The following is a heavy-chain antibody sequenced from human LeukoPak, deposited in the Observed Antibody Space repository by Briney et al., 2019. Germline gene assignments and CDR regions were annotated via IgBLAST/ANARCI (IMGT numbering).Heavy chain of an antibody. CDR3: AQEAVVTSTGIGWYGMHV. D-gene: IGHD2-21*02. CDR1: GSSFSVYC. J-gene: IGHJ6*02. Sequence: ASVNVSCKASGSSFSVYCMYWVRQAPGQGLEWMGWINPNSGGTKYPQKFQGRVTMTRDTSISTAYMELSRLRSDDTAVYYCAQEAVVTSTGIGWYGMHVWGQGTTVTVSS. CDR2: INPNSGGT. V-gene: IGHV1-2*02.